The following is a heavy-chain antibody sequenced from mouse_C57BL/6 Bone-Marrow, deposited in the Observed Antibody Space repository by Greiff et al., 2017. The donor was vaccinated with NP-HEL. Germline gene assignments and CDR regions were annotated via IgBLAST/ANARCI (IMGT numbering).Heavy chain of an antibody. CDR3: ASYYYGSSPFAY. D-gene: IGHD1-1*01. V-gene: IGHV5-6*01. Sequence: EVQGVESGGDLVKPGGSLKLSCAASGFTFSSYGMSWVRQTPDKRLEWVATISSGGSYTYYPDSVKGRFTISRDNAKNTLYLQMSSLKSEDTAMYYCASYYYGSSPFAYWGQGTLVTVSA. CDR1: GFTFSSYG. CDR2: ISSGGSYT. J-gene: IGHJ3*01.